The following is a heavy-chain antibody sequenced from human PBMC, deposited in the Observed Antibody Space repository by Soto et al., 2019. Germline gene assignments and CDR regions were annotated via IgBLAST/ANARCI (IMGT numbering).Heavy chain of an antibody. CDR1: GFTFSSYW. CDR2: IKQDGSEK. J-gene: IGHJ4*02. Sequence: EVQLVESGGGLVQSGGSLRLSCPASGFTFSSYWMSWVRQGPGKGPEWVANIKQDGSEKYYVDSVKGRFTISRDNAKNSLCLQMTSLRAEDTAVYHCAKSLSAIPGDSWGQGTLVTVCS. CDR3: AKSLSAIPGDS. V-gene: IGHV3-7*05. D-gene: IGHD2-2*01.